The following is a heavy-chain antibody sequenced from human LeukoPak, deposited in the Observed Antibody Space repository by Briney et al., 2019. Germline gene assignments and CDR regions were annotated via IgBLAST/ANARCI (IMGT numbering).Heavy chain of an antibody. J-gene: IGHJ5*02. CDR3: ARYSGSYYGQDWFDP. D-gene: IGHD1-26*01. Sequence: ASVKVSCKASGYTFTSYGISWVRQAPGQGLEWMGWISAYNGNTNYAQKLQGGVTMTTDTSTSTAYMELRSLRSDDTAVYYCARYSGSYYGQDWFDPWGQGTLVTVSS. V-gene: IGHV1-18*01. CDR1: GYTFTSYG. CDR2: ISAYNGNT.